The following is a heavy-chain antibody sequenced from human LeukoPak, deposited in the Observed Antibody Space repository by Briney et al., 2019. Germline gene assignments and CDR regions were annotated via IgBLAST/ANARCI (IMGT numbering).Heavy chain of an antibody. CDR2: INWNGGST. V-gene: IGHV3-20*04. CDR1: GFTFDGYG. Sequence: PGGSLTLSCAASGFTFDGYGMGWVRQAPGKGLEWVSGINWNGGSTGYVDSVKGRFTIYRDNAKNLLYLQMNRLRVEDTALYYCARDGYGYSYDYWGQGTLVTVSS. J-gene: IGHJ4*02. D-gene: IGHD5-18*01. CDR3: ARDGYGYSYDY.